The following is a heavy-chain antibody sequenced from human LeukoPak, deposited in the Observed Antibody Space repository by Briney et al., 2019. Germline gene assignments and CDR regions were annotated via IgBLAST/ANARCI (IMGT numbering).Heavy chain of an antibody. J-gene: IGHJ4*02. D-gene: IGHD6-6*01. Sequence: RASVKVPCKASGGTFSTYAISWVRQAPGQGLEWMGGIIPIFGTANYAQKFQGRVTITADESTSTAYMELSSLRSEDTAVYYCARAAYSSSYAAGYWGQGTLVTVSS. CDR1: GGTFSTYA. CDR2: IIPIFGTA. CDR3: ARAAYSSSYAAGY. V-gene: IGHV1-69*01.